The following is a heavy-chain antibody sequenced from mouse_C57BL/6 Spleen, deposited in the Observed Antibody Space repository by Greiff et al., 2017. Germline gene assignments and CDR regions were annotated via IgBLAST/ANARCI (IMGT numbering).Heavy chain of an antibody. CDR2: IDPEDGET. J-gene: IGHJ1*03. D-gene: IGHD1-1*01. CDR1: GFNIKDYY. V-gene: IGHV14-2*01. CDR3: ARGYGSSEDWYFGV. Sequence: VQLQQSGAELVKPGASVKLSCTASGFNIKDYYMHWVKQRTEQGLEWIGRIDPEDGETKYAPKFPGKATITADTSSNTAYLQLSSLTSEDTAVYYCARGYGSSEDWYFGVWGTGTTGTVSS.